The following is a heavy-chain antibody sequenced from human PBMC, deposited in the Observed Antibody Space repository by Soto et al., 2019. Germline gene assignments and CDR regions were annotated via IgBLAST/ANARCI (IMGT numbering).Heavy chain of an antibody. J-gene: IGHJ5*02. D-gene: IGHD3-22*01. Sequence: GGSLRLSCAASGFTFSSYSMNWVRQAPGKGLEWVSSISSSSSYIYYADSVKGRFTISRDNAKNSLYLQMNSLRAEDTVVYYCARDYDSSGYYYGRFDPWGQGTLVTAPQ. V-gene: IGHV3-21*01. CDR1: GFTFSSYS. CDR2: ISSSSSYI. CDR3: ARDYDSSGYYYGRFDP.